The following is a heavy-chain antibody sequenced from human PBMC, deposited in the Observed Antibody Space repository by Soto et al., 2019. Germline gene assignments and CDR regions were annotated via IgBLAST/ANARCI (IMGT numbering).Heavy chain of an antibody. CDR1: GFTFSSYG. J-gene: IGHJ4*02. V-gene: IGHV3-23*01. Sequence: EVQLLESGGGLVQPGGSLRLSCAASGFTFSSYGMTWVRQAPGKGLEWVSFRSATGAGTYYADSVKGRCTISRDNSKNTLYLQMTSLRADDTAVYYCAKDRRAGGNYGFYSDFWGQGALVIVSS. D-gene: IGHD1-7*01. CDR3: AKDRRAGGNYGFYSDF. CDR2: RSATGAGT.